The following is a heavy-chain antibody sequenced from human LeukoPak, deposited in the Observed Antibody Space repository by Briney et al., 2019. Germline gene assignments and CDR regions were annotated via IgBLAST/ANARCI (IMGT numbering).Heavy chain of an antibody. J-gene: IGHJ4*02. CDR2: ISSSGSTI. CDR1: GFTFSSYE. Sequence: GGSLRLSCAASGFTFSSYEMNWVRQAPGKGLEWVSYISSSGSTIYYSDSVKGRFTISRDNAKNSLYLQMNSPRAEDTAVYYCARRATSERGHSYGLDYWGQGTLVTVSS. D-gene: IGHD5-18*01. CDR3: ARRATSERGHSYGLDY. V-gene: IGHV3-48*03.